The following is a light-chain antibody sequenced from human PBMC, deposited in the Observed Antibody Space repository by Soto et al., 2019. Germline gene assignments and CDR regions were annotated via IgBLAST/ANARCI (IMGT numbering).Light chain of an antibody. CDR1: RTVLSTADNQNF. CDR3: HQYYGSPYS. J-gene: IGKJ2*01. V-gene: IGKV4-1*01. Sequence: DIAMTQSPDSLVVSLGERATINCKSGRTVLSTADNQNFLAWYQQRPGQPPKLLIYDASTRASGVPDRFIGSGSATEFTLTVAGLQPEDVAVYYCHQYYGSPYSFGRGTRLEI. CDR2: DAS.